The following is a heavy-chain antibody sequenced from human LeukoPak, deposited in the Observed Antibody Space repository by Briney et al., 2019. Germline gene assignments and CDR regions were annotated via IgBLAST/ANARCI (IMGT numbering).Heavy chain of an antibody. V-gene: IGHV4-59*08. CDR2: IYYSGST. Sequence: SETLSLTCTVSGGSISSYYWSWIRQPPGKGLEWIGYIYYSGSTNYNPSLKSRVTISVDTSKNQFSLKLSSVTAGDTAVYYCARHHIDYYDSSGYFHWFDPWGQGTLVTVSS. CDR3: ARHHIDYYDSSGYFHWFDP. J-gene: IGHJ5*02. D-gene: IGHD3-22*01. CDR1: GGSISSYY.